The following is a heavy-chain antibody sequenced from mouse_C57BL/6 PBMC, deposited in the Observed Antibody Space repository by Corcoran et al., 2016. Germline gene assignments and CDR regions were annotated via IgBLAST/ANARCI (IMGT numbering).Heavy chain of an antibody. V-gene: IGHV1-76*01. CDR3: ARGYSPEGFAY. Sequence: QVQLKQSGAELVRPGASVKLSCKASGYTVTEYYINWVKQRPGQGLEWIARIYPGSGNTYYNEKFKGKATLTAEKSSSTAYMQLSSLTSEDSAVYCCARGYSPEGFAYWGQGTLVTVSA. CDR1: GYTVTEYY. J-gene: IGHJ3*01. D-gene: IGHD2-12*01. CDR2: IYPGSGNT.